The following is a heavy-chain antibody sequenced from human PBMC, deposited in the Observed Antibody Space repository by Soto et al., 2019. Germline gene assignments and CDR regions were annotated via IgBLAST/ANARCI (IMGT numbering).Heavy chain of an antibody. Sequence: ASVKVSCKASGYTFTSYGISWVRQAPGQGLEWMGWISAYNGNTNYAQKLQGRVTMTTDTSTSTAYMELRSLRSDDTAVYYCAREGQESYDFWSGYYKNYYYGMDVWGQGTTVTVSS. CDR1: GYTFTSYG. V-gene: IGHV1-18*01. J-gene: IGHJ6*02. CDR2: ISAYNGNT. D-gene: IGHD3-3*01. CDR3: AREGQESYDFWSGYYKNYYYGMDV.